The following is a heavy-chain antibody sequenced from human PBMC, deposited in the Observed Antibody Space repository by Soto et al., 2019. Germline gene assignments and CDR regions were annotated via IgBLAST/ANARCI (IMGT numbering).Heavy chain of an antibody. Sequence: PSETLSLTCAFYGASSSNYYWSWIRQSPGKGLEWIGEINHSGSTNYNPSLKSRVTISVDTSKNQFSLKLSSVTAADTAVYYCARVTGRYYYGMDVWGQGTTVTVSS. J-gene: IGHJ6*02. V-gene: IGHV4-34*01. CDR3: ARVTGRYYYGMDV. CDR1: GASSSNYY. CDR2: INHSGST.